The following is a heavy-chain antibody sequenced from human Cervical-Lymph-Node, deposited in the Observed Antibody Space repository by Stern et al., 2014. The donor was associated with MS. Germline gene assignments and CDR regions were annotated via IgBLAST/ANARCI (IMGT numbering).Heavy chain of an antibody. Sequence: VQLLESGSELKKPGASVKVSCKASGYNLTTFAINWVRQAPGQGLEWMGWINTKTGNPTFAQGFTGRFVFSLDASINTAYLQIISLKAEDSAVYYCYWGQGTLVTVSS. CDR1: GYNLTTFA. V-gene: IGHV7-4-1*02. CDR2: INTKTGNP. J-gene: IGHJ4*02. CDR3: Y.